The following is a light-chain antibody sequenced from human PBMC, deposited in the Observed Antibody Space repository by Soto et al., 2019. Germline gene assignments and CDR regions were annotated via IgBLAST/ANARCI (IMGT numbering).Light chain of an antibody. CDR2: GAS. V-gene: IGKV3-20*01. CDR3: QQYGSSPT. J-gene: IGKJ4*01. Sequence: EIVLTQSPGTLSLSPGERATLSCRASQSVSSSYLAWYQQKPGQAPRLLIYGASSRATGIPDRFSGSGSGTVFTLTISRLEPEDFALYYCQQYGSSPTFGGGTKVAIK. CDR1: QSVSSSY.